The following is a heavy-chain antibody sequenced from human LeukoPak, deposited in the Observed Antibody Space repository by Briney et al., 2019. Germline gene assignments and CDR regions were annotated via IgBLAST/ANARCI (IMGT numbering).Heavy chain of an antibody. Sequence: PSETLSLTCAVYGGSFSGYYWSWIRQPPGKGLEWIGEINHSGSTNYNPSLKSRVTISVDTSKNQFSLKLSSVTAADTAVYYCARAPPFRYYGSGSYSGYFDYWGQGTLVTVSP. CDR3: ARAPPFRYYGSGSYSGYFDY. J-gene: IGHJ4*02. D-gene: IGHD3-10*01. CDR1: GGSFSGYY. V-gene: IGHV4-34*01. CDR2: INHSGST.